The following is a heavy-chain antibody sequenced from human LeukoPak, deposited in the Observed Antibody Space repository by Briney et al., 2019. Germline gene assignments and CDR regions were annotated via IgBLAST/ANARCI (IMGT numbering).Heavy chain of an antibody. CDR3: ARDPEWIQHALFDY. CDR2: ISSSSSYI. D-gene: IGHD5-18*01. V-gene: IGHV3-21*01. J-gene: IGHJ4*02. CDR1: GFTFSSYS. Sequence: GRSLRLSCAASGFTFSSYSMNWVRQAPGKGLEWVSSISSSSSYIYYADSVKGRFTISRDNAKNSLYLQMNSLRAEDTAVYYCARDPEWIQHALFDYWGQGTLVTVSS.